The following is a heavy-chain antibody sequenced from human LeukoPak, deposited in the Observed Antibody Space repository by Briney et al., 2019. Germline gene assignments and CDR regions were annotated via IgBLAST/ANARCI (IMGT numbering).Heavy chain of an antibody. Sequence: GGSLRLSCAASGFTFSNYWMTWVRQAPAKGLEWVANINRDGSERYYVDSVKGRFTISRDDTKSSLYLQMNSLRAEDTAVYYCARRNAMDVWGQGTTVIVFS. V-gene: IGHV3-7*03. CDR1: GFTFSNYW. CDR2: INRDGSER. J-gene: IGHJ6*02. CDR3: ARRNAMDV.